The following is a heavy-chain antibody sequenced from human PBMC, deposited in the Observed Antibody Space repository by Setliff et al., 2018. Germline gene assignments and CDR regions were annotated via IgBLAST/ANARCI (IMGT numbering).Heavy chain of an antibody. V-gene: IGHV4-39*01. Sequence: SETLSLTCTVSGDSINNFYWTWIRQPPGKGLEWIGRIHYRGTTYSNASLASRLTISVDTAKNQFSLNLTSVTAADTAVYYCARAPRYFDPTGSYFDFWGQGTLVTVSS. CDR1: GDSINNFY. CDR3: ARAPRYFDPTGSYFDF. J-gene: IGHJ4*02. CDR2: IHYRGTT. D-gene: IGHD3-22*01.